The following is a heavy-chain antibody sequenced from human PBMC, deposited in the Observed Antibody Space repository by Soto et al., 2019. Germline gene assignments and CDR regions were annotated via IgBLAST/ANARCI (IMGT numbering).Heavy chain of an antibody. J-gene: IGHJ4*02. Sequence: PSHTRPRPCKSSFCRLSTHGLCVSWIRQPPGKALEWLALIDWDDDKYYSTSLKTRLTISKDTSKNQVVLTMTNMDPADTATYFVARMTGLAARASRLEYWGKGT. CDR3: ARMTGLAARASRLEY. V-gene: IGHV2-70*01. CDR2: IDWDDDK. CDR1: FCRLSTHGLC. D-gene: IGHD6-6*01.